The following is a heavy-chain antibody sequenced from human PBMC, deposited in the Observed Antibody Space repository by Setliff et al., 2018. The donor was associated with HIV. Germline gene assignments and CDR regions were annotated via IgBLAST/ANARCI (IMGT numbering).Heavy chain of an antibody. D-gene: IGHD1-26*01. CDR2: ISWNSGNI. Sequence: GGSLRLSCAVSGTTAGSNYISWIRQAPGKGLEWVSGISWNSGNIGYADSVKGRFTISRDNAGNSLDLELNYLNDEDTAVYYCARCAAGPYCRNSFDFWGRGTLVTVSS. J-gene: IGHJ4*02. V-gene: IGHV3-9*02. CDR1: GTTAGSNY. CDR3: ARCAAGPYCRNSFDF.